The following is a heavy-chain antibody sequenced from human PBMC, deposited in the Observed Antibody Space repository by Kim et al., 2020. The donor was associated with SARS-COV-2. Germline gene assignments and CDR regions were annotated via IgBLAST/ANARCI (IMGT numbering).Heavy chain of an antibody. J-gene: IGHJ4*02. D-gene: IGHD5-12*01. CDR3: TTGRTDIVATIPHAYFDY. CDR2: IKSKTDGGTT. CDR1: GFTFSNAW. V-gene: IGHV3-15*01. Sequence: GGSLRLSCAASGFTFSNAWMSWVRQAPGKGLEWVGRIKSKTDGGTTDYAAPVKGRFTISRDDSKNTLYLQMNSLKTEDTAVYYCTTGRTDIVATIPHAYFDYWGQGTLVTVSS.